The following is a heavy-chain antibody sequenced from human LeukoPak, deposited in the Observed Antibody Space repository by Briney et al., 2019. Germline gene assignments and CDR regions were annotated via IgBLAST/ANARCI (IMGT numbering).Heavy chain of an antibody. D-gene: IGHD6-13*01. CDR3: ARGLRIAAAGRWFDP. V-gene: IGHV4-59*01. CDR2: IYYSGST. J-gene: IGHJ5*02. Sequence: PSETLSLTCTVSGGSISSYYWSWIRQPPGKGLEWIGYIYYSGSTNYNPSLKSRVTISVDTSKNQFSLKLSSVTAADTAVYYCARGLRIAAAGRWFDPWGQGTLVTVSS. CDR1: GGSISSYY.